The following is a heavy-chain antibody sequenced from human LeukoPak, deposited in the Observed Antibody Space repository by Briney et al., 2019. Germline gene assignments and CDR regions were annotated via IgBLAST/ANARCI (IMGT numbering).Heavy chain of an antibody. CDR3: ARDLAWGGY. CDR1: GFTFSSYA. D-gene: IGHD7-27*01. CDR2: ITSSSSSM. Sequence: GGSLRLSCAASGFTFSSYAMSWVRQAPGKGLEWVSSITSSSSSMYSADSVKGRLTISRDNAKNSLYLQMNSLRAEDTAVYYCARDLAWGGYWGQGTLVTVSS. V-gene: IGHV3-21*01. J-gene: IGHJ4*02.